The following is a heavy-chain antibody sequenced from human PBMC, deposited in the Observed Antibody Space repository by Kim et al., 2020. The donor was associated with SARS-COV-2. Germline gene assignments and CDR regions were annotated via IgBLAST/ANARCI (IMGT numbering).Heavy chain of an antibody. CDR3: ARAGYCSSTSCYTLGRMVDYYGMDV. V-gene: IGHV3-33*01. CDR1: GFTFSSYG. Sequence: GGSLRLSCAASGFTFSSYGMHWVRQAPGKGLEWVAVIWYDGSNKYYADSVKGRFTISRDNSKNTLYLQMNSLRAEDTAVYYCARAGYCSSTSCYTLGRMVDYYGMDVWGQGTTVTVSS. D-gene: IGHD2-2*02. J-gene: IGHJ6*02. CDR2: IWYDGSNK.